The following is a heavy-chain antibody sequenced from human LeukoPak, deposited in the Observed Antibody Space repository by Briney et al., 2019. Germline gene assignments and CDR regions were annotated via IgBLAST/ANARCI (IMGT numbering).Heavy chain of an antibody. J-gene: IGHJ4*02. CDR2: ISGSGGST. CDR3: APMVRGVSGFDY. V-gene: IGHV3-23*01. Sequence: GGSLRLSCAASGFTFSSYAMGWVRQAPGKGLEWVSAISGSGGSTYYADSVKGRFTISRDNSKNTLYLQMNSLRAEDTAVYYCAPMVRGVSGFDYWGQGTLVTVSS. D-gene: IGHD3-10*01. CDR1: GFTFSSYA.